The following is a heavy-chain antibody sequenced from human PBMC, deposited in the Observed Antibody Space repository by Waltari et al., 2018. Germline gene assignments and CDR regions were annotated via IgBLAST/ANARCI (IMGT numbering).Heavy chain of an antibody. D-gene: IGHD5-18*01. CDR2: IIPIFGTA. J-gene: IGHJ3*02. CDR1: GGTFSSYA. V-gene: IGHV1-69*01. CDR3: ARDPLEMLQEGYGAFDI. Sequence: QVQLVQSGAEVKKPGSSVKVSCKASGGTFSSYAISWVRQAPGQGIEWMGGIIPIFGTANYEQKFQGRVTITADESTSTAYMELSSLRSEDTAVYYCARDPLEMLQEGYGAFDIWGQGTMVTVSS.